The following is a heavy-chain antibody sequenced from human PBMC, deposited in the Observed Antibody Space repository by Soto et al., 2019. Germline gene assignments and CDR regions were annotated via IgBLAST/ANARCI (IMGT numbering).Heavy chain of an antibody. CDR1: GYTFTSYG. D-gene: IGHD6-13*01. V-gene: IGHV1-18*01. Sequence: QVQLVQSGAEVKKPGASVKVSCKASGYTFTSYGISWVRQAPGQGLEWMGWISAYNGNTNYAQKLQGRVTMTTDTSTSIAYMELRSLRSDDTAVYYCARGISSSWDNYYYYYGMDVWGQGTTVTVSS. J-gene: IGHJ6*02. CDR2: ISAYNGNT. CDR3: ARGISSSWDNYYYYYGMDV.